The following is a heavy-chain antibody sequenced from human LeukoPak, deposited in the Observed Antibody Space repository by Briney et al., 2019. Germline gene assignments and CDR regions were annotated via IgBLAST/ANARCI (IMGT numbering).Heavy chain of an antibody. CDR3: ASYDFWSGYFGY. Sequence: GGSLRLSCAASGFTFSSYGMHWVRQAPGKGLEWVAVIWYDGSNKYYADSVKGRFTISRDNSKNTLYLQMNSLRAEDTAVYYCASYDFWSGYFGYWGQGTLVTVSS. CDR1: GFTFSSYG. J-gene: IGHJ4*02. V-gene: IGHV3-33*01. D-gene: IGHD3-3*01. CDR2: IWYDGSNK.